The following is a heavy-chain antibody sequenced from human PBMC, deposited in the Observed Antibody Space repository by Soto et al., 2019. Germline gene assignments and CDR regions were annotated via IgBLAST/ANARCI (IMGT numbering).Heavy chain of an antibody. CDR2: ISSNGGST. CDR3: ARDMGGDSGYVLDY. Sequence: EVQLVESGGGLVQPGGSLRLSCAASGFTFSSYAMHWVRQAPGKGLEYDSAISSNGGSTYYANSVKGRFTISRDNSKNALYLQMGSLRAEDMAVYYCARDMGGDSGYVLDYWGQGTRVTVSS. V-gene: IGHV3-64*01. J-gene: IGHJ4*02. D-gene: IGHD5-12*01. CDR1: GFTFSSYA.